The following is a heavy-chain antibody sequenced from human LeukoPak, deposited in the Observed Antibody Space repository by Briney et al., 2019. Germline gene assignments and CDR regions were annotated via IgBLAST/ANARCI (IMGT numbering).Heavy chain of an antibody. J-gene: IGHJ4*02. V-gene: IGHV3-30*03. Sequence: GGSLRLSCAASGFNFSSYGMHWVRQAPGKGLEWVAIISYGGSNKYYADSVKGRFTISRDNSKNTLYLQMNSLRAEDTAVYYCARDRRPDYGDYNFDYWGQGTLVTVSS. CDR2: ISYGGSNK. D-gene: IGHD4-17*01. CDR3: ARDRRPDYGDYNFDY. CDR1: GFNFSSYG.